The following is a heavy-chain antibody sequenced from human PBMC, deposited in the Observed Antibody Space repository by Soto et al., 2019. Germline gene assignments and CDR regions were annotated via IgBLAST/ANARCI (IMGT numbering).Heavy chain of an antibody. CDR2: IYYSGST. CDR1: GGSISSGGYY. J-gene: IGHJ5*02. V-gene: IGHV4-31*03. CDR3: ARGTEDYDYIWGSYRYTPWFDP. D-gene: IGHD3-16*02. Sequence: PSETLSLTCTVSGGSISSGGYYWSWIRQHPGKGLEWIGYIYYSGSTYYNPSLKSRVTISVDTSKNQFSLKLSSVTAADTAVYYCARGTEDYDYIWGSYRYTPWFDPWGQGTLVTVSS.